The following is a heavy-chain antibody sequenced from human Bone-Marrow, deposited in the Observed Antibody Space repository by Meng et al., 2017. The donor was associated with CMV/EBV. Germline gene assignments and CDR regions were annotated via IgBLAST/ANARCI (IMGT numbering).Heavy chain of an antibody. Sequence: GSLRLSCAVSGGSISSSNWWSWVRQPPGKGLEWIGYIYYSGSTNYNPSLKSRVTISVDTSKNQFSLKLSSVTAADTAVYYCARGRDFWSGYYTDLYYYYGMDVWGQGTTVTVSS. V-gene: IGHV4-4*02. CDR1: GGSISSSNW. D-gene: IGHD3-3*01. CDR2: IYYSGST. J-gene: IGHJ6*01. CDR3: ARGRDFWSGYYTDLYYYYGMDV.